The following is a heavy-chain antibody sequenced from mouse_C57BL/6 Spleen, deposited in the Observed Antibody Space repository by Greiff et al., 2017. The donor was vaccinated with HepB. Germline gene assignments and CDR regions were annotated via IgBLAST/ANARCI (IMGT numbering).Heavy chain of an antibody. V-gene: IGHV2-6*01. CDR2: IWGVGST. CDR3: ASIHGNYEGFAY. J-gene: IGHJ3*01. Sequence: VKLVESGPGLVAPSQSLSITCTVSGFSLTSYGVDWVRQSPGKGLEWLGVIWGVGSTNYNSALKSRLSISKDNSKSQVFLKMNSLQTDDTAMYYCASIHGNYEGFAYWGQGTLVTVSA. D-gene: IGHD2-1*01. CDR1: GFSLTSYG.